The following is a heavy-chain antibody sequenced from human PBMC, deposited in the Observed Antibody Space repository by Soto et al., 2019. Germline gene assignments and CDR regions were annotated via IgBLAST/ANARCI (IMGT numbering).Heavy chain of an antibody. J-gene: IGHJ4*02. CDR2: IIPIFGTA. V-gene: IGHV1-69*13. Sequence: SVKVSCKASGGTLSSYAISWVRQTPGQGLEWMGGIIPIFGTANYAQKFQGRVTITADESTSTAYMELSSLRSEDTAVYYCARDDSSSSGADYWGQGTLVTVSS. D-gene: IGHD6-6*01. CDR3: ARDDSSSSGADY. CDR1: GGTLSSYA.